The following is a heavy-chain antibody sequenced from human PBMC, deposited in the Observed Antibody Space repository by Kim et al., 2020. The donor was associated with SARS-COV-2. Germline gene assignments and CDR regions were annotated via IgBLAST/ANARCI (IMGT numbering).Heavy chain of an antibody. CDR1: GGSIISYY. CDR2: SYYSWST. J-gene: IGHJ5*02. D-gene: IGHD6-13*01. CDR3: ARQRDSSSGYGYLGCDP. Sequence: SETLSLTCTVSGGSIISYYWSWIRQPPGKGLEWIGYSYYSWSTNYNPSLKSRGTISVDTAKNQFSLKLSSVTAAATAVSYYARQRDSSSGYGYLGCDPWG. V-gene: IGHV4-59*08.